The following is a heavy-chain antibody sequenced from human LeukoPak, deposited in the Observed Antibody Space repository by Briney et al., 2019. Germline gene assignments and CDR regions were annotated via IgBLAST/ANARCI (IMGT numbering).Heavy chain of an antibody. V-gene: IGHV3-72*01. CDR1: GFTFSDHY. Sequence: GGSLRLSCAASGFTFSDHYMDWVRQPPGKGLEWVGRTRNRANSYTAEYAASVKGRFTISRDDSKNSLYLQMKSLKTEDTAGYYCARVKVEWEQLQIAFDIWGKGTMVTVSS. CDR2: TRNRANSYTA. D-gene: IGHD1-26*01. CDR3: ARVKVEWEQLQIAFDI. J-gene: IGHJ3*02.